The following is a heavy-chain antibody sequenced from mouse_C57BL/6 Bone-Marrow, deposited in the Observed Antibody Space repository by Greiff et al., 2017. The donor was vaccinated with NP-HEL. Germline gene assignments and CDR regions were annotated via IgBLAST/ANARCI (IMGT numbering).Heavy chain of an antibody. CDR1: GFNIKDYY. V-gene: IGHV14-1*01. Sequence: VQLQQSGAELVRPGASVKLSCTASGFNIKDYYMHWVKQRPEQGLEWIGRIDPEDGDTEYAPKFQGKATMTADTSSNTAYLQLSSLTSEDTAVYYCTRKGNYSLFAYWGQGTLVTVSA. D-gene: IGHD2-1*01. CDR3: TRKGNYSLFAY. J-gene: IGHJ3*01. CDR2: IDPEDGDT.